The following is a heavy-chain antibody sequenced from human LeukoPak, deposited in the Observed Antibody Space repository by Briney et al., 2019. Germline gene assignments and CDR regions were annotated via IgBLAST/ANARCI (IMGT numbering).Heavy chain of an antibody. V-gene: IGHV4-59*01. J-gene: IGHJ6*02. Sequence: SETLSLTCTVSGGSISSYYWSWIRQPPGKGLEWVGYIYYSGSTNYNPSLESRVTILVGASKNQFSLKLSSVTAADTAVYYCATAPLPLWSGYYPPHSYYSGMDVWGQGTTVTVSS. CDR2: IYYSGST. CDR3: ATAPLPLWSGYYPPHSYYSGMDV. CDR1: GGSISSYY. D-gene: IGHD3-3*01.